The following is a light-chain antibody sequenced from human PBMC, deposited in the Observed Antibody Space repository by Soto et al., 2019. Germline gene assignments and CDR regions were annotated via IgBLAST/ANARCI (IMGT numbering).Light chain of an antibody. Sequence: DIQMTQSPSSLSASVGDRVTITCRASQGISNYLAWYQQKPGKVPKLLIYAAYTLQSGVPSRFSGSGSGTACTLTISRLQPEDVATYYCQKYNSAPPWTFGQGTKVEIK. CDR3: QKYNSAPPWT. CDR1: QGISNY. V-gene: IGKV1-27*01. J-gene: IGKJ1*01. CDR2: AAY.